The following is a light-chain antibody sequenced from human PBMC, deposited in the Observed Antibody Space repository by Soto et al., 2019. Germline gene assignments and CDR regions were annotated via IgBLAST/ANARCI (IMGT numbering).Light chain of an antibody. CDR2: GSY. Sequence: IVLTQSPATLSLSPGEGATLSCRASQNVSDKFLAWYQQIPGQAPRLLIFGSYNRPTGIPDRFRGSGSGTDFTLTISRLEPEDFAVYDCQHYGASPPFTFGQGTRV. J-gene: IGKJ2*01. CDR3: QHYGASPPFT. CDR1: QNVSDKF. V-gene: IGKV3-20*01.